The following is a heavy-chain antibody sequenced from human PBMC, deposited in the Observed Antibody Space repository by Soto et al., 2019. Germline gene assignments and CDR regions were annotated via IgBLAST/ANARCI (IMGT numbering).Heavy chain of an antibody. Sequence: ASVKVSCKTSGYTFTSYGISWVRQAPGQGLEWMGWITTDKGKTTYAQRFQGRVTMTTDTSTSTAYMELRSLRSDDTAVYYCATGLYFFFNLGGATWCHFVAWGQAPPVSV. CDR2: ITTDKGKT. V-gene: IGHV1-18*01. J-gene: IGHJ4*02. CDR1: GYTFTSYG. D-gene: IGHD1-26*01. CDR3: ATGLYFFFNLGGATWCHFVA.